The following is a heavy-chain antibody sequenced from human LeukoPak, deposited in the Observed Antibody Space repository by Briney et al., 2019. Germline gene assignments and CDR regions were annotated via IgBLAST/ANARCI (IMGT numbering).Heavy chain of an antibody. V-gene: IGHV1-8*01. CDR1: GYTLTSYD. J-gene: IGHJ4*02. CDR3: ARDFGNDYVFSY. CDR2: MNPDSSNT. Sequence: ASVKVSCKASGYTLTSYDINWVRQATGQGLEWMGWMNPDSSNTGYAQKFQGRVTMTRNTSISTAYMELSSLRSEDTAVYYCARDFGNDYVFSYWGQGTLVTVSS. D-gene: IGHD3-16*01.